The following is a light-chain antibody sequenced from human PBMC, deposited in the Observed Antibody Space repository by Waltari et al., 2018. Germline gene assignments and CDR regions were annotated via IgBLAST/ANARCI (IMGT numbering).Light chain of an antibody. V-gene: IGLV1-47*02. Sequence: QSVLTQPPSASGPPGQRVTISCSGSSPNLGSNFVYWYQPPPGTAPKLLIYSNNQRPSGIPDRFSGSKSGTSASLTISGLRSEDGADYYCAAWDDSVGGVFGGGTKLTVL. J-gene: IGLJ3*02. CDR3: AAWDDSVGGV. CDR1: SPNLGSNF. CDR2: SNN.